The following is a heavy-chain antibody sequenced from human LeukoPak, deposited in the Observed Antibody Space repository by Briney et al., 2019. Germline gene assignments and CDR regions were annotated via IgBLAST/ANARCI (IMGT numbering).Heavy chain of an antibody. V-gene: IGHV4-30-4*07. CDR3: ARDPRGYGSGSRTATGGWFDP. D-gene: IGHD3-10*01. CDR2: IYYSGST. J-gene: IGHJ5*02. CDR1: GGSVSSGGYS. Sequence: SQTLSLTCAVSGGSVSSGGYSWSWIRQPPGKGLEWIGSIYYSGSTYYDPSLKSRVTISVDTSKNQFSLKLSSVTAADTAVYYCARDPRGYGSGSRTATGGWFDPWGQGTLVTVSS.